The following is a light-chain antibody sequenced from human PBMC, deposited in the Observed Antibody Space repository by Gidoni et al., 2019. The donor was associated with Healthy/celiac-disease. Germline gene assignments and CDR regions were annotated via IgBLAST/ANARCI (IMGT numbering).Light chain of an antibody. J-gene: IGKJ1*01. CDR1: QSVLYSSNNRNY. Sequence: DILMTQPPDSLAVSLGERATINCKSSQSVLYSSNNRNYLAWYQQKPGHPPKLLIYWASTRETGVPDRFSGSGSGTDFTLTISSLQAEDVAVYYCQQYYSTPWTFGQXTKVEIK. V-gene: IGKV4-1*01. CDR2: WAS. CDR3: QQYYSTPWT.